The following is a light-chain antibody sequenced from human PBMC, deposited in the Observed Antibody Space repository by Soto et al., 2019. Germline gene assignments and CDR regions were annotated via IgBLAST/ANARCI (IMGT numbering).Light chain of an antibody. CDR3: QQSYSPLGT. Sequence: IQMTQSPSSLSASVGDRVTINCRASQGISDDVGWYQQTPGKAPKLLISGASRLQSGVPSRFSGSGSGTDFTLTISSLQPEDFATYYCQQSYSPLGTFGQGTKVDIK. J-gene: IGKJ1*01. CDR1: QGISDD. CDR2: GAS. V-gene: IGKV1-39*01.